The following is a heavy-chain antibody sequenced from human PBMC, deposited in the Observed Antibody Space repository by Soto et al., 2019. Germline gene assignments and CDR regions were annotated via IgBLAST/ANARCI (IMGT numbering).Heavy chain of an antibody. Sequence: GGSLRLSCAASGFTFSSYGMHWVRQAPGKGLEWVAVISYDGSNKYYADSVKGRFTISRDNSKNTLYLQMNSLRAEDTAVYYCAKDPYVLDSSENWFDPWGQGTLVTVSS. J-gene: IGHJ5*02. CDR3: AKDPYVLDSSENWFDP. D-gene: IGHD3-22*01. CDR2: ISYDGSNK. CDR1: GFTFSSYG. V-gene: IGHV3-30*18.